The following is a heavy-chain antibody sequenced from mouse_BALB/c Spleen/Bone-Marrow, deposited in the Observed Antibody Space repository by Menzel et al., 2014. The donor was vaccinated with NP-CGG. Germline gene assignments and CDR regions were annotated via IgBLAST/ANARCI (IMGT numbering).Heavy chain of an antibody. J-gene: IGHJ2*01. CDR2: IDPANGNT. CDR3: ASYGYGCYFDY. V-gene: IGHV14-3*02. D-gene: IGHD2-2*01. CDR1: GFNIKDTY. Sequence: VQLQESGAELVKPGASVELSCTASGFNIKDTYMHWVQQRPEQSLEWIGTIDPANGNTKYYPKFQGKATITADTTSNTSYLQLSRLTSEDTAVYYVASYGYGCYFDYWGQGTTLTVSS.